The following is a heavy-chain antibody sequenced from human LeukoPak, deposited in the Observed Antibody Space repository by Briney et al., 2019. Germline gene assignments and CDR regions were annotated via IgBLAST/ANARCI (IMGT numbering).Heavy chain of an antibody. J-gene: IGHJ4*02. D-gene: IGHD5-12*01. V-gene: IGHV3-48*04. CDR1: GFTFSSYS. CDR2: ISSSSSTT. Sequence: GGSLRLSCAASGFTFSSYSMNWVRQAPGKGLEWVSYISSSSSTTYYADSVKGRFTISRDNAKNSLYLQMNSLRAEDTAVYYCARDSSGDYDYGMDYWGQGTLVTVSS. CDR3: ARDSSGDYDYGMDY.